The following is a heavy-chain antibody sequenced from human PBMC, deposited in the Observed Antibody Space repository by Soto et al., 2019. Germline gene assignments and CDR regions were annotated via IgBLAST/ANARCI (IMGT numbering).Heavy chain of an antibody. V-gene: IGHV4-4*07. CDR3: VRDCSGGGCYSDYGMDV. CDR1: GDSVSSYY. Sequence: SETLSLTCTVSGDSVSSYYWSWIRQPAGRGLEWIGRIYISGSTDYNPSLKGRVSMSVDRSKNQFSLKLTSVTAADTAVYYCVRDCSGGGCYSDYGMDVWGQGTTVTVSS. D-gene: IGHD2-15*01. CDR2: IYISGST. J-gene: IGHJ6*02.